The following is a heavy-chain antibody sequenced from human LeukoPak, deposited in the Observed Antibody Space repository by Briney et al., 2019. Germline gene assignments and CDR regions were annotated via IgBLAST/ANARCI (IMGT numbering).Heavy chain of an antibody. J-gene: IGHJ4*02. D-gene: IGHD3-22*01. CDR1: GYTFTGYF. CDR2: INPNSGGT. Sequence: ASVKVSCKASGYTFTGYFIHWVRQAPGQGLEWMGWINPNSGGTNYAQKFQGRVTMTRDTSISTAYMELSRLRSDDTAVYYCARDERYDSSGCPFDYWGQGTLVTVSS. V-gene: IGHV1-2*02. CDR3: ARDERYDSSGCPFDY.